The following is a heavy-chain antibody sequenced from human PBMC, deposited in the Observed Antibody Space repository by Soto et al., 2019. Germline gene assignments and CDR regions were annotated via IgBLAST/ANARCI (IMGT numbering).Heavy chain of an antibody. CDR2: ISYDGSNK. CDR3: AKDRQKAAAVLLFDY. D-gene: IGHD6-13*01. CDR1: GFTFSSYG. Sequence: PGGSLRLSCAASGFTFSSYGMHWVRQAPGKGLEWVAVISYDGSNKYYADSVKGRFTISRDNSKNTLYLQMNSLRAEDTAVYYCAKDRQKAAAVLLFDYWGQGTLVTVS. V-gene: IGHV3-30*18. J-gene: IGHJ4*02.